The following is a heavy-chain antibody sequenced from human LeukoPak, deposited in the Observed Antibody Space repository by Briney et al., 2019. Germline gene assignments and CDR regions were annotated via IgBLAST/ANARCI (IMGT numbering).Heavy chain of an antibody. CDR2: ISSSGSTI. J-gene: IGHJ6*02. CDR3: ARYCSSTSCYNDYYYYGMDV. D-gene: IGHD2-2*02. CDR1: GFTFSDYY. V-gene: IGHV3-11*01. Sequence: PGGSLRLSCAASGFTFSDYYMSWMRQAPGKGLEWVSYISSSGSTIYYADSVKGRFTISRDNAKNSLYLQMNSLRAEDTAVYYCARYCSSTSCYNDYYYYGMDVWGQGTTVTVSS.